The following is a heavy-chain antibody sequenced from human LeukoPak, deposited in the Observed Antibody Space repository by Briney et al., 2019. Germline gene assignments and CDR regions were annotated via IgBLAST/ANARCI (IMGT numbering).Heavy chain of an antibody. J-gene: IGHJ3*02. V-gene: IGHV3-33*06. CDR1: GFTFSSCG. Sequence: GRSLRLSCAASGFTFSSCGMHWVRQAPGKGLEWVAVIWYDGSNKYYADSVKGRFTISRDNSKNTLYLQMNSLRAEDTAVYYCAKDFHTVTAYAFDIWGQGTMVTVSS. CDR2: IWYDGSNK. D-gene: IGHD4-11*01. CDR3: AKDFHTVTAYAFDI.